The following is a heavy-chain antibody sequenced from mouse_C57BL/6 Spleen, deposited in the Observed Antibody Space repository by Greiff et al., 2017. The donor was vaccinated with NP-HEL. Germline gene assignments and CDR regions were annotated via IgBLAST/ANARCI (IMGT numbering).Heavy chain of an antibody. D-gene: IGHD1-1*01. CDR2: IYPGDGGT. J-gene: IGHJ2*01. V-gene: IGHV1-82*01. CDR1: GYAFSSSW. CDR3: ARSGFITTVVAPLFED. Sequence: QVQLQQSGPELVKPGASVKISCKASGYAFSSSWMNWVKQRPGKGLEWIGRIYPGDGGTNYNGKFKGKATLTADKSSSTAYMQLSSLTSEDSAVYFCARSGFITTVVAPLFEDWGQGTTLTVSS.